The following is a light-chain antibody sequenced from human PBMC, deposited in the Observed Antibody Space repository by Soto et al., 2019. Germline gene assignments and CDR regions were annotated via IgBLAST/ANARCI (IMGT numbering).Light chain of an antibody. Sequence: QSALTQPDSVSGSPGQSITISCTGTSSDVGGYNYVSWYQQYPGKAPKLIIYEVRNRPSGVSSRFSGSRSDNTASLTISGLRPEDEADYYCSSFAPRDTRVFGGGTKLTVL. CDR3: SSFAPRDTRV. J-gene: IGLJ2*01. CDR1: SSDVGGYNY. CDR2: EVR. V-gene: IGLV2-14*01.